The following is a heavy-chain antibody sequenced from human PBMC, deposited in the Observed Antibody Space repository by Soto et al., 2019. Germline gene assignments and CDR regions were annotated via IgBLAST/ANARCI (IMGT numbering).Heavy chain of an antibody. Sequence: QVQLLESGPGLVNPSQTLSLSCAASGGSIRPYYWSCLLQSPVKGLEWLGYIYYTGTADYNPSLANQVTLSVDTSTTRFSLELTSVTAADTAVYYCARQPDGGDYGYYFEFWGPGILVTVSS. D-gene: IGHD4-17*01. V-gene: IGHV4-59*01. CDR3: ARQPDGGDYGYYFEF. J-gene: IGHJ4*02. CDR1: GGSIRPYY. CDR2: IYYTGTA.